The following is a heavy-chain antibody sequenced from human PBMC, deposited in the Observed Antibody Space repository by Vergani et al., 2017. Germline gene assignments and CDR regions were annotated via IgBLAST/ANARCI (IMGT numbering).Heavy chain of an antibody. CDR1: GYSFTSYW. Sequence: EVQLVQSGAEVKKPGESLKISCKGSGYSFTSYWIGWVRQMPGKGLEWMGIIYPGDSDTRYSPSFQGQVTISADKSISTAYLQWSSLKTSDTAMYYCARGAVAASYYYGMDVWGQGTTVTVSS. J-gene: IGHJ6*02. CDR3: ARGAVAASYYYGMDV. CDR2: IYPGDSDT. V-gene: IGHV5-51*01. D-gene: IGHD6-19*01.